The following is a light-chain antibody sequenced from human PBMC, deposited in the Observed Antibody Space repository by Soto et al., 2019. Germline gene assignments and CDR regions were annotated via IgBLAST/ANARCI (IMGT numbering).Light chain of an antibody. CDR2: DAS. CDR3: DSECGVWP. V-gene: IGKV1-5*01. CDR1: QSISNR. J-gene: IGKJ1*01. Sequence: MTQSPSTLSASVVARVTITCRASQSISNRLAWYQKKPGKAPKVLIYDASSLESGVPSRFSGSGSATEFILTICFQPPDDFATCSSDSECGVWPFGQGSKVDIK.